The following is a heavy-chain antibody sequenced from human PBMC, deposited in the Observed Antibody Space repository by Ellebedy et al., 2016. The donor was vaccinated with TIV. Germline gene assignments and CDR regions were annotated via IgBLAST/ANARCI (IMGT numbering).Heavy chain of an antibody. J-gene: IGHJ4*02. D-gene: IGHD2-15*01. Sequence: GESLKISCKGSGYSFTSYWINWVRQMPGKVLEWMGRIDPSDSHTNYSPSFQGHVTISVDKSISTAYLQWTSLRASDTAMYYCASNGYCSGGSCYRVSLWGQGTPVTVSS. CDR1: GYSFTSYW. CDR2: IDPSDSHT. CDR3: ASNGYCSGGSCYRVSL. V-gene: IGHV5-10-1*01.